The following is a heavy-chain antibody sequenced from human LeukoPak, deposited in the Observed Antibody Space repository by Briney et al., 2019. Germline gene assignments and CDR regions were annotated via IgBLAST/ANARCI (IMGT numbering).Heavy chain of an antibody. Sequence: SETLSLTCTVPGGSISSYYWSWIRQPPGKGLEWIGYIYYSRSTNYNPSLKSRVTISVDTSKNQFSLKLSSVTAADTAVYYCARTYSYGPPHAFDIWGQGTMVTVSS. CDR3: ARTYSYGPPHAFDI. CDR2: IYYSRST. D-gene: IGHD5-18*01. CDR1: GGSISSYY. J-gene: IGHJ3*02. V-gene: IGHV4-59*08.